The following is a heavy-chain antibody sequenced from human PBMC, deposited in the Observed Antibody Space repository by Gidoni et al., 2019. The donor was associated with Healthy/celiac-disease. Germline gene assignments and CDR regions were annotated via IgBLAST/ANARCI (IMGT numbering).Heavy chain of an antibody. Sequence: EVQLVESGGGLVQPGGSLRLSCAASGFTFSSYWMHWVRQAPGKGLVWVSRINSDGSSTSYADSVKGRFTISRDNAKNTLYLQMNSLRAEDTAVYYCLWAYYDSSGYPGAGAFDIWGQGTMVTVSS. D-gene: IGHD3-22*01. J-gene: IGHJ3*02. CDR3: LWAYYDSSGYPGAGAFDI. CDR2: INSDGSST. CDR1: GFTFSSYW. V-gene: IGHV3-74*01.